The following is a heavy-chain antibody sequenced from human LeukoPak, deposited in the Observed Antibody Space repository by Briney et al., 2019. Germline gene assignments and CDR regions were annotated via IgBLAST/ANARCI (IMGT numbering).Heavy chain of an antibody. CDR1: GGSFSGYY. Sequence: SETLSLTCAVYGGSFSGYYWSWIRQPPGKGLEGIGEINHSGSTNYNPSLKSRVTISVNTSKNQFSLKLSSVTAADTAVYYCARGGYGSGSYYLRWGQGTLVTVS. D-gene: IGHD3-10*01. J-gene: IGHJ4*02. V-gene: IGHV4-34*01. CDR2: INHSGST. CDR3: ARGGYGSGSYYLR.